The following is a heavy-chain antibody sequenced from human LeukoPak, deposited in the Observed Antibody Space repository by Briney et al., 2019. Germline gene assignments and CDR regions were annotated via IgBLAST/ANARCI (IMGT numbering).Heavy chain of an antibody. J-gene: IGHJ4*02. CDR2: TIPIFGTA. V-gene: IGHV1-69*05. CDR3: ALGYDYSYFDY. Sequence: SVKVSCKASGGTFSSYAISWVRQAPGQGLEWMGGTIPIFGTANHAQKFQGRVTITTDESTSTAYMELSSLRSEDTAVYYCALGYDYSYFDYWGQGTLVTVSS. CDR1: GGTFSSYA. D-gene: IGHD5-12*01.